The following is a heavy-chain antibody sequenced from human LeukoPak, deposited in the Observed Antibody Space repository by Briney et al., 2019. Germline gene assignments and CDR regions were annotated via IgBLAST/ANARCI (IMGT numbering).Heavy chain of an antibody. CDR2: INPNSGGT. V-gene: IGHV1-2*02. CDR3: ARLRWCLHDWFDP. D-gene: IGHD2-21*01. CDR1: GYTFTGYY. Sequence: GASVKVSCKASGYTFTGYYMHWVRQAPGQGLEWMGWINPNSGGTNYAQKFQGRVTMTRDTSISTAYMELRSLRSDDTAVYYCARLRWCLHDWFDPWGQGTLVTVSS. J-gene: IGHJ5*02.